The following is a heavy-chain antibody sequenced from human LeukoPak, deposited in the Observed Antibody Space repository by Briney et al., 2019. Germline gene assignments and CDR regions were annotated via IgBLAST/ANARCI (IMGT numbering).Heavy chain of an antibody. V-gene: IGHV1-2*02. CDR1: GYTFTGYY. D-gene: IGHD6-13*01. CDR2: INPNSGGT. J-gene: IGHJ5*02. Sequence: GASVKVSCKASGYTFTGYYMHWVRQAPGQGLEWMGWINPNSGGTNCAQKFQGRVTMTRDTSISTAYMELSRLRSDDTAVYYCAREAAAPNWFDPWGQGTLVTVSS. CDR3: AREAAAPNWFDP.